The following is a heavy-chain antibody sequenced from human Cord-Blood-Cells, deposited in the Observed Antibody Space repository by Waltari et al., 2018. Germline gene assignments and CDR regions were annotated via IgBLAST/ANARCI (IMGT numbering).Heavy chain of an antibody. D-gene: IGHD1-26*01. Sequence: QVQLQESGPGLVKPSQTLSLTCTVSGGSISSGDYYWSWIRQPPGKGPELIGYIYYSGSTYYYPSLTRRVTISVATSKNQFSLKLSSVTAADTAVYYCARDIATYSVWGYFDLWGRGTLVTVSS. V-gene: IGHV4-30-4*08. J-gene: IGHJ2*01. CDR3: ARDIATYSVWGYFDL. CDR2: IYYSGST. CDR1: GGSISSGDYY.